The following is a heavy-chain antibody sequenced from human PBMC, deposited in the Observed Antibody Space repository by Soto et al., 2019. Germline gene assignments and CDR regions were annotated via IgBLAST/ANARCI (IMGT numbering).Heavy chain of an antibody. CDR2: ISGSGGST. CDR1: GFTFSSYA. D-gene: IGHD3-22*01. J-gene: IGHJ4*02. CDR3: AKDGGYAYYDSSGYYFGY. V-gene: IGHV3-23*01. Sequence: EVQLLESGGGLVQPGGSLRLSCAASGFTFSSYAMSWVRQAPGKGLEWVSAISGSGGSTYYADSVKGRFTISRDNSKNTLYLHMNSLRAEDTAVYYCAKDGGYAYYDSSGYYFGYWGQGTLVTVSS.